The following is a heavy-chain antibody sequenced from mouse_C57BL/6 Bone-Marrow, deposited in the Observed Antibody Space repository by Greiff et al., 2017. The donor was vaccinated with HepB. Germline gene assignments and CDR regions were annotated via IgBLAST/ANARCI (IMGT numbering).Heavy chain of an antibody. D-gene: IGHD2-2*01. CDR3: TTCGGYYDAMDY. CDR1: GFNIKDDY. J-gene: IGHJ4*01. Sequence: VQLQQSGAELVRPGASVKLSCTASGFNIKDDYMHWVKQRPEQGLEWIGWIDPENGDTEYASKFQGKATITADTSSNTAYLQLSSLTSEDTAVYYCTTCGGYYDAMDYWSQGTSVTVSS. CDR2: IDPENGDT. V-gene: IGHV14-4*01.